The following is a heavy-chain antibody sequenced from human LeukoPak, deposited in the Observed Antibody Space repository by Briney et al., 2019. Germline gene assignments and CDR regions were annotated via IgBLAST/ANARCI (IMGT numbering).Heavy chain of an antibody. J-gene: IGHJ3*02. V-gene: IGHV1-69*05. Sequence: ASVKVSCKASGGTFSSYAISWVRQAPGQGLEWMGGIIPIFGTANYAQKFQGRVTITTDESTSTAYMELSSLRSEDTAVYYCARDIAVAPGAFDIWGQGTMVTVSS. D-gene: IGHD6-19*01. CDR2: IIPIFGTA. CDR3: ARDIAVAPGAFDI. CDR1: GGTFSSYA.